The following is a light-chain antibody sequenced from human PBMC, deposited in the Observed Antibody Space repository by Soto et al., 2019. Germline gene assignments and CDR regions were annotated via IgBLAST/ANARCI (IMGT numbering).Light chain of an antibody. V-gene: IGKV1-5*03. Sequence: DILMTQSPSTLSASVGATITITCRASPDVSQWLAWYQHKPGKAPKLLTYKASTLESGVSSRFSGRGSGTECTLTIRNLQPDDFATYSCQEYNSDSYSFGQGTNLEIK. CDR1: PDVSQW. CDR2: KAS. J-gene: IGKJ2*01. CDR3: QEYNSDSYS.